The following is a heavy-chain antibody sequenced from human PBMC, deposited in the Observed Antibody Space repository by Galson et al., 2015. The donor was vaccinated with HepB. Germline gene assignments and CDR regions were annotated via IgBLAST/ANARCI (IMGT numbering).Heavy chain of an antibody. V-gene: IGHV3-23*01. CDR1: GFTFSSYA. CDR2: ISGSGGNT. J-gene: IGHJ4*02. D-gene: IGHD3-16*02. CDR3: AKDEQGFDYIWGSYRSQPGLDY. Sequence: SLRLSCAASGFTFSSYAMSWVRQAPGKGLEWVSSISGSGGNTYYADSVKGRFTIARDNSKNTLYLQMNSLRAEDTAVYYCAKDEQGFDYIWGSYRSQPGLDYWGQGTLVTVSS.